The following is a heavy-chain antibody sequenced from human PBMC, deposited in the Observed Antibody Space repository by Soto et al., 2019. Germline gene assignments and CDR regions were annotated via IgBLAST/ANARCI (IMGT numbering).Heavy chain of an antibody. CDR1: GGSFSGYY. CDR2: INHSGST. J-gene: IGHJ4*02. V-gene: IGHV4-34*01. Sequence: SETLSLTCPVYGGSFSGYYWSWIRQPPGKGLEWIGEINHSGSTNYNPSLKSRVTISTDTSKNQFSLSLSSVTAADTAVYYCASSHYGDPRAFDYWGQGTLVTVSS. D-gene: IGHD4-17*01. CDR3: ASSHYGDPRAFDY.